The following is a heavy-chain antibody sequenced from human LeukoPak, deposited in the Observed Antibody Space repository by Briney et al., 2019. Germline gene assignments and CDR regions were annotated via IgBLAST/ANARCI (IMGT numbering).Heavy chain of an antibody. Sequence: SVKVSCKASGGTFSSYAISWVRQAPGQGLEWMGGIIPIFGTANYAQKFQGRVTITTDESTSTAYMELSSLRSEDTAVYYCARTEQLAGWRYYFDYWGQGTLVTVSS. V-gene: IGHV1-69*05. D-gene: IGHD6-6*01. CDR3: ARTEQLAGWRYYFDY. J-gene: IGHJ4*02. CDR1: GGTFSSYA. CDR2: IIPIFGTA.